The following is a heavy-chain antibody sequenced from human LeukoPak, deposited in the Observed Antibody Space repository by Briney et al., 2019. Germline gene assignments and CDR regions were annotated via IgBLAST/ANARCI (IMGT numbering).Heavy chain of an antibody. D-gene: IGHD2-15*01. CDR3: VKGAAYHLGDAFDI. CDR1: GFSFDDYV. V-gene: IGHV3-9*01. CDR2: ISWNSGTI. Sequence: GGSLRLSCAASGFSFDDYVMNWVRQGPGKGVEWVSGISWNSGTIGYADSVKGRFTISRDNAKNSLYLQMNSLRAEDTALYYCVKGAAYHLGDAFDIWGQGTMVTVSS. J-gene: IGHJ3*02.